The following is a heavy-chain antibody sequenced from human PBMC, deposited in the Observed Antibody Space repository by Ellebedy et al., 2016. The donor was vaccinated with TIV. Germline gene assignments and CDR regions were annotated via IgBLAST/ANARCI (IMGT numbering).Heavy chain of an antibody. V-gene: IGHV3-23*01. Sequence: GESLKISCATSGFTFSAYVMAWVRQIPGKGLEWVSAMSEYDGRTFYADSVKGRFSISRDNSKNTLFLQMNSLRAEDTAVYYCARGNKWKEERGWFDHWGQGTPVTVSS. D-gene: IGHD1-20*01. CDR2: MSEYDGRT. CDR1: GFTFSAYV. J-gene: IGHJ5*02. CDR3: ARGNKWKEERGWFDH.